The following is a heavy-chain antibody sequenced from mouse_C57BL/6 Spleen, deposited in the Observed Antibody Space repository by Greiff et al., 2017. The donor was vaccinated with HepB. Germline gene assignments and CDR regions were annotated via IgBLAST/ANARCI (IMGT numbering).Heavy chain of an antibody. CDR2: IDPNSGGT. Sequence: VQLQQSGAELVKPGASVKLSCKASGYTFTSYWMHWVKQRPGRGLEWIGRIDPNSGGTKYNEKFKSKATLTVDKPYSTAYMQLSSLTSEDSAVYYCARATITTVVDWYFDVWGTGTTVTVSS. J-gene: IGHJ1*03. V-gene: IGHV1-72*01. CDR1: GYTFTSYW. D-gene: IGHD1-1*01. CDR3: ARATITTVVDWYFDV.